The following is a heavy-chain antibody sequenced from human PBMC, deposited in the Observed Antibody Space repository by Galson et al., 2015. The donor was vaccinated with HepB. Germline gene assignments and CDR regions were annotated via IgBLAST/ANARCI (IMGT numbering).Heavy chain of an antibody. J-gene: IGHJ4*02. D-gene: IGHD6-25*01. CDR1: GDSVSSNSVN. CDR2: TYYRSKWYN. CDR3: ARAAPGKDFDY. Sequence: CAISGDSVSSNSVNWNWIRQSPSRGLEWLARTYYRSKWYNDYSVSVRSRITINADTSKNQFSLQLNSVTPDDTAVYYCARAAPGKDFDYWGQGTLVTVSS. V-gene: IGHV6-1*01.